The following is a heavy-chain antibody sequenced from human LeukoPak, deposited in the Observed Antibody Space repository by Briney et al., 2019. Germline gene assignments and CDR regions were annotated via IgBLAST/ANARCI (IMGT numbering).Heavy chain of an antibody. CDR3: AREGVNGYYYYYMDV. J-gene: IGHJ6*03. CDR2: IYYNGST. D-gene: IGHD2-8*01. CDR1: GGSISSYY. Sequence: SETLSLTCTVSGGSISSYYWSWVQQPPGKGLEWIGYIYYNGSTNYNPSLKSRVTISVDTSKNQFSLKLSSVTAADTAVYYCAREGVNGYYYYYMDVWAKGTTVTVSS. V-gene: IGHV4-59*01.